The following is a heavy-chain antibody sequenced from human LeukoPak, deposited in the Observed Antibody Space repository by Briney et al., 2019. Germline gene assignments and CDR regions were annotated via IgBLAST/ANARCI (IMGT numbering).Heavy chain of an antibody. J-gene: IGHJ4*02. CDR3: ARDPSRSGWYSDY. D-gene: IGHD6-19*01. CDR2: ISSSGSTI. Sequence: GGSLRLSCAASGFTFSDCYMSWIRQAPGKGLEWVSYISSSGSTIYYADSVKGRFTISRDNAKNSLYLQMNSLRAEDTAVYYCARDPSRSGWYSDYWGQGTLVTVSS. V-gene: IGHV3-11*01. CDR1: GFTFSDCY.